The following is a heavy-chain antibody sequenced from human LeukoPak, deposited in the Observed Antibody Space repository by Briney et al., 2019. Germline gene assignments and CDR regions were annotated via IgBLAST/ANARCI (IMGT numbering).Heavy chain of an antibody. D-gene: IGHD6-19*01. CDR1: GGSISNSGYY. CDR3: ARYNSGWYYFDY. V-gene: IGHV4-39*07. Sequence: KPSETLSLTCTVTGGSISNSGYYWGWIRQPPGKGLEWIGTIYYSESTYYSPSLKSRVTISVDTSKNQFSLKLSSVTAADTAVYYCARYNSGWYYFDYWGQGTLVTVSS. J-gene: IGHJ4*02. CDR2: IYYSEST.